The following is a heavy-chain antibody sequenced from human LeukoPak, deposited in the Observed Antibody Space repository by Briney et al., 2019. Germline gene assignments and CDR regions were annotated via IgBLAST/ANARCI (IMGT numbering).Heavy chain of an antibody. J-gene: IGHJ4*02. D-gene: IGHD3-10*01. CDR2: IKQDGSEK. CDR1: GFTFSTHW. V-gene: IGHV3-7*01. Sequence: GGTLRLSCAASGFTFSTHWMSWVRQAPGKGLEWVANIKQDGSEKYYVDSVKGRFTISRDNAKNSLYLQMNSLRVEDTAVYYCAREKHYYGSVVDYWGQGTLVTVSS. CDR3: AREKHYYGSVVDY.